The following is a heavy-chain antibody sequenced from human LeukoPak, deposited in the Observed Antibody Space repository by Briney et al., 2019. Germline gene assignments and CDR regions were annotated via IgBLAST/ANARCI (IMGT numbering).Heavy chain of an antibody. J-gene: IGHJ5*02. CDR3: ARGHDSSGYYYDSYNWFDP. D-gene: IGHD3-22*01. CDR2: IIPIFGTA. Sequence: GSSVKVSCKASGGTFSSYAISWVRQAPGQGLEWMGGIIPIFGTANYAQKFQGRVTITTDESTSTAYVELSSLRSEDTAVYYCARGHDSSGYYYDSYNWFDPWGQGTLVTVSS. CDR1: GGTFSSYA. V-gene: IGHV1-69*05.